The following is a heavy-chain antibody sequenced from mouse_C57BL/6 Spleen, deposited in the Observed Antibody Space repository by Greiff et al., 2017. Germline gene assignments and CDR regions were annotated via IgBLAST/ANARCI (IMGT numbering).Heavy chain of an antibody. V-gene: IGHV1-63*01. Sequence: VHLVESGAELVRPGTSVKMSCKASGYTFTNYWIGWAKQRPGHGLEWIGDIYPGGGYTNYNEKFKGKATLTADKSSSTAYMQFSSLTSEDSAIYYCATYYGSRHWYFDVWGTGTTVTVSS. CDR3: ATYYGSRHWYFDV. CDR2: IYPGGGYT. J-gene: IGHJ1*03. D-gene: IGHD1-1*01. CDR1: GYTFTNYW.